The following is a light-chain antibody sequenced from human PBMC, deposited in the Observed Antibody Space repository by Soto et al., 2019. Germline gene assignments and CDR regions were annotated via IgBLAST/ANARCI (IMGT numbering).Light chain of an antibody. Sequence: QSALTQPASVSGSPGQSITISCTGTSSDVGGYHYVSWYQQYPGMAPKLIIYDVNNRPSGVSDRFSGSKSGNTASLTISWLQADDEADYDCSSFGPNSILVFGIGTKLTVL. J-gene: IGLJ1*01. CDR3: SSFGPNSILV. CDR2: DVN. CDR1: SSDVGGYHY. V-gene: IGLV2-14*03.